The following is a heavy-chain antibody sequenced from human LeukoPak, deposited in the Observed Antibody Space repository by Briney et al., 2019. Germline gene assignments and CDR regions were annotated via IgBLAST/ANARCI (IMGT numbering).Heavy chain of an antibody. CDR2: IYYSGST. Sequence: SQTLSLTCTVSGGSISSGGYYCSWIRQHPGKGLEWLGYIYYSGSTYYNPSLKSRVTISVDTSKNQFSLKLSSVTAADTAVYYCARLGSGWYFDYWGQGTLVTVSS. V-gene: IGHV4-31*03. CDR1: GGSISSGGYY. CDR3: ARLGSGWYFDY. D-gene: IGHD6-19*01. J-gene: IGHJ4*02.